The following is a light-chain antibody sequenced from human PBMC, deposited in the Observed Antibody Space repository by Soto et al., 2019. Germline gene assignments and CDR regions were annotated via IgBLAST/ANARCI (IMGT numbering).Light chain of an antibody. V-gene: IGKV3-15*01. CDR2: GPS. J-gene: IGKJ4*01. CDR1: QSVSSN. CDR3: QQYNNWPPLT. Sequence: EIVMTQSPATLSVSPGERATLSCRASQSVSSNLAWYQQKPGQAHRLLIYGPSTRSTGIPARFSGSGSGTEFTLTIRSLQSEGFAVYYCQQYNNWPPLTFGGGTKVEIK.